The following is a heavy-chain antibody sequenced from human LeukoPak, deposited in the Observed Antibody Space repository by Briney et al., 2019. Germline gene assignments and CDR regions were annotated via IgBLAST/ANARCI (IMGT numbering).Heavy chain of an antibody. CDR1: GYTFTGYY. V-gene: IGHV1-2*02. Sequence: ASVKVSCKASGYTFTGYYMHWVRQAPGQGLEWMGWINPNSGGTNYAQKFQGRVTMTSDTSTRTAYMELTSLKSEDTAMYYCAKDRGANWYFDFWGRGTLVTVSS. D-gene: IGHD3-10*01. CDR2: INPNSGGT. CDR3: AKDRGANWYFDF. J-gene: IGHJ2*01.